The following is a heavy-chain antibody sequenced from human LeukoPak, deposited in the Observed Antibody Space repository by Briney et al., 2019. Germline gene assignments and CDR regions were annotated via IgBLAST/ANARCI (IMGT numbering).Heavy chain of an antibody. CDR3: ARGSQLERQAGDY. D-gene: IGHD1-1*01. J-gene: IGHJ4*02. CDR1: GYTFTSYY. Sequence: ASVKVSCKASGYTFTSYYMHWVRQAPGQGLEWMGIINPSGGSTSYAQKFQGRVTMTTDTSTSTAYMELRSLRSDDTAVYYCARGSQLERQAGDYWGQGTLVTVSS. CDR2: INPSGGST. V-gene: IGHV1-46*01.